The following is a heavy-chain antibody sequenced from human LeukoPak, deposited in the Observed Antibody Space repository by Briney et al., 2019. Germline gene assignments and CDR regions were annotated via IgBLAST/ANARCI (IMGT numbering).Heavy chain of an antibody. J-gene: IGHJ4*02. CDR3: ATLISGWSLY. CDR1: GSGFTFNNYW. CDR2: INADGSTT. D-gene: IGHD6-19*01. Sequence: GGSLRLSCAASGSGFTFNNYWMHWVRQAPGKGLLWVSRINADGSTTSYADSVRGRFTISRDNDKNMLYLQMNSLSAEDTAVYYCATLISGWSLYWGQGTLVTVSS. V-gene: IGHV3-74*01.